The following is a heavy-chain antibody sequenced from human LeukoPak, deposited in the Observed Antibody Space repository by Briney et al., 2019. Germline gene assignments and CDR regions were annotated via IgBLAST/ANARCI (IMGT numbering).Heavy chain of an antibody. D-gene: IGHD6-13*01. Sequence: GGSLRLSCGASAFTFSSYAMSWVRQAPGKGLEWVSGISGSGDRRNYADSVKGRFTISRDISKNTLYLQMNSLRAEDTAVYYCAKGPKQLLVGSRGYYFDYWGQGTLVTVSS. V-gene: IGHV3-23*01. J-gene: IGHJ4*02. CDR1: AFTFSSYA. CDR3: AKGPKQLLVGSRGYYFDY. CDR2: ISGSGDRR.